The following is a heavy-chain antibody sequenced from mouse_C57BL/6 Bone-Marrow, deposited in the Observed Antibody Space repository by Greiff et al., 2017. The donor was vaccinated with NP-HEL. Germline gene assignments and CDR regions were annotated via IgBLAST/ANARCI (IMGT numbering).Heavy chain of an antibody. J-gene: IGHJ4*01. CDR3: AKGRVLYAMDY. D-gene: IGHD1-1*01. V-gene: IGHV15-2*01. CDR1: DSEVFPIAY. CDR2: ILRSIGRT. Sequence: QVQLQQSGSELRSPGSSVKLSCKDFDSEVFPIAYMSWVRQKPGHGFEWIGGILRSIGRTIYGEKFEDKATLDADTLSNTANWELNSLTSEDSAIYYCAKGRVLYAMDYWGQGTSVTVSS.